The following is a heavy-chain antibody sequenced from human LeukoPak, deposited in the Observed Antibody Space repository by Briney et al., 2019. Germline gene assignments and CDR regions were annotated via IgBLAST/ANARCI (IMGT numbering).Heavy chain of an antibody. CDR3: AIDPYSLNYYYMDV. Sequence: SLRLSCEASGFRFDQYAMHWVRQAPGKGLEWISGITWNSDTIGYADSVKGRFTISRDNAKDSLYLQMNSLKTDDTALYYCAIDPYSLNYYYMDVWGKGTTVTVSS. D-gene: IGHD2-21*01. CDR1: GFRFDQYA. CDR2: ITWNSDTI. V-gene: IGHV3-9*01. J-gene: IGHJ6*03.